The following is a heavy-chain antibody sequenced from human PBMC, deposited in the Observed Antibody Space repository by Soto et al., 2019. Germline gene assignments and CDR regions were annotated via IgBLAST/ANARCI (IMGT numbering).Heavy chain of an antibody. CDR2: IRAYNGNT. Sequence: QVQLVQSGAEVKKPGASLKVSCKASGYTFASYGISWVRQAPGKGLEWMGWIRAYNGNTNYAQKVQGRVTLTTDTSTSTDYMELMSLRSDYTAIYYCARDCSTTSCYRYGMDVWGEGTTVTFSS. CDR3: ARDCSTTSCYRYGMDV. D-gene: IGHD2-2*01. CDR1: GYTFASYG. V-gene: IGHV1-18*01. J-gene: IGHJ6*04.